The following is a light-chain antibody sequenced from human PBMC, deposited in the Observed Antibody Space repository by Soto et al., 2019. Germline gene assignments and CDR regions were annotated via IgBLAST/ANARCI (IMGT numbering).Light chain of an antibody. CDR3: QQTSTFPLT. CDR1: QDIDNR. CDR2: TAS. J-gene: IGKJ4*01. Sequence: DIQMTQSPSSVSASVGDRVTITCRASQDIDNRLAWYQQKPGKAPNLLIYTASSLQGGVPSRFSGSGSGTDFTLTIYTLQPEDLATYYRQQTSTFPLTFGGGTKVEIK. V-gene: IGKV1D-12*01.